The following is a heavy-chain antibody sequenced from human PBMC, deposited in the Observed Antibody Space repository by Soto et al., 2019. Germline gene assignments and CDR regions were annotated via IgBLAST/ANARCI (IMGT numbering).Heavy chain of an antibody. V-gene: IGHV4-34*01. J-gene: IGHJ4*02. CDR3: ARSTYSSYFDY. D-gene: IGHD6-19*01. CDR1: GGSFSGYY. CDR2: INHSGST. Sequence: SETLSLTCAVYGGSFSGYYWSWVRQPPGKGLEWIGEINHSGSTNYNPSLKSRVTISVDTSKNQFSLKLSSVTAADTAVYYCARSTYSSYFDYWGQGTLVTV.